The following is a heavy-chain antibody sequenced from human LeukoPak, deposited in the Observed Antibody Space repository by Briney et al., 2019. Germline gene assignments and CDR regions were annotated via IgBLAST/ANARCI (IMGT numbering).Heavy chain of an antibody. J-gene: IGHJ3*02. CDR3: AKGWSGSSWYSI. CDR2: ISGSGDSP. V-gene: IGHV3-23*01. CDR1: GFTFSSYG. Sequence: GRSLRLSCAASGFTFSSYGMHWVRQVPGKGLEWVSGISGSGDSPYYADSVKGRFTISRDNSKNTLSLQMNSLRAEDTAVYYCAKGWSGSSWYSIWGQGTMVTVSS. D-gene: IGHD6-13*01.